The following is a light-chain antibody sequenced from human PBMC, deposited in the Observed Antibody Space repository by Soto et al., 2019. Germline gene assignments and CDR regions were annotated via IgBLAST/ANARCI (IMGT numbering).Light chain of an antibody. CDR2: DNN. J-gene: IGLJ2*01. Sequence: QSVLTQPPSVSAAPGQTVTISCSGSGSNIGSNSVSWYQQVPGTAPKLLIYDNNKRPSGIPDRFSGSKSGTSGTLDITGLQTGDEADYYCATWDGSLPGEVFGGGTKVTVL. V-gene: IGLV1-51*01. CDR1: GSNIGSNS. CDR3: ATWDGSLPGEV.